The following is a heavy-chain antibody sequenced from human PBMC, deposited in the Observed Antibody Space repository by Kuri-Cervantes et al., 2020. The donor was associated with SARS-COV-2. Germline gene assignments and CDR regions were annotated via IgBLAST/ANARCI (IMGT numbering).Heavy chain of an antibody. CDR2: ISAYNGNT. D-gene: IGHD1-1*01. V-gene: IGHV1-18*01. CDR1: GVNLSSYA. J-gene: IGHJ4*02. Sequence: ASVKVSCKASGVNLSSYAIAWVRQAPGQGLEWMGWISAYNGNTNYAQKLQGRVTMTTDTSTSTAYMELRSLRSDDTAVYYCARGRFNWNDGSYYFDYWGQGTLVTVSS. CDR3: ARGRFNWNDGSYYFDY.